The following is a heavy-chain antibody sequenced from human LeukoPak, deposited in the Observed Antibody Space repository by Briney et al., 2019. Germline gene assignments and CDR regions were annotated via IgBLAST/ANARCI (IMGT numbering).Heavy chain of an antibody. Sequence: PGGSQTLFCAASGYTFRQYHMVWPRQAPGKGLEWVGRTRNKANGYTTDYAASVKGRFTISRDDSKNSMYLQMNSLKTEDTAVYFCASETQPSFDYWGQGTLVTVSS. J-gene: IGHJ4*02. D-gene: IGHD1-14*01. CDR1: GYTFRQYH. V-gene: IGHV3-72*01. CDR2: TRNKANGYTT. CDR3: ASETQPSFDY.